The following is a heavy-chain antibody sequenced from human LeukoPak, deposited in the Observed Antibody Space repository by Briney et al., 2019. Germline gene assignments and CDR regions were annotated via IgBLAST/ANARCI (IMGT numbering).Heavy chain of an antibody. CDR3: AKSNGYGLVDI. CDR1: GGSFSGYY. V-gene: IGHV4-34*01. D-gene: IGHD3-10*01. CDR2: ISHSGST. J-gene: IGHJ3*02. Sequence: SETLSLTCAVSGGSFSGYYWSWIRQPPGKGLEWIGEISHSGSTNYNPSLKSRVTISVDTSKNQFSLRLSSVTAADTAVYYCAKSNGYGLVDIWGQGTMVTVSS.